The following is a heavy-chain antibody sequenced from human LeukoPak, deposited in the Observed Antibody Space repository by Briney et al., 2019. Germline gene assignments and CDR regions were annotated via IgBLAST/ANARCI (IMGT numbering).Heavy chain of an antibody. D-gene: IGHD2-8*01. V-gene: IGHV4-39*07. CDR3: ASDIVLMVYAIPTFDY. CDR1: GGSISSSSYY. J-gene: IGHJ4*02. CDR2: IYYSGST. Sequence: SETLSLTCTVSGGSISSSSYYWGWIRQPPGKGLEWIGSIYYSGSTYYNPSLKSRVTISVDTSKNQFSLKLSSVTAADTAVYYCASDIVLMVYAIPTFDYWGQGTLVTVSS.